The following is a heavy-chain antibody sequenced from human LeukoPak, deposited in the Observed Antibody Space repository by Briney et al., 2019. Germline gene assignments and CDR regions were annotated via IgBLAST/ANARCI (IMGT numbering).Heavy chain of an antibody. CDR2: IYHSGST. D-gene: IGHD5-24*01. CDR3: ARYKMATINNWFDP. V-gene: IGHV4-4*02. Sequence: PSGTLSLTCAVSGGSISSSNWWSWVRQPPGKGLEWIGEIYHSGSTNYNPSLKSRVTISVDTSKNQFSLKLSSVTAADTAVYYCARYKMATINNWFDPWGQGTLVTVSS. J-gene: IGHJ5*02. CDR1: GGSISSSNW.